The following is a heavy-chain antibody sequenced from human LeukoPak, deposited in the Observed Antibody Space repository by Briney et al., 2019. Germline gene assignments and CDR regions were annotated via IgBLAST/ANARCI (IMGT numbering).Heavy chain of an antibody. J-gene: IGHJ3*02. CDR1: GFTLSSYW. CDR2: ISSSSSYI. Sequence: GGSLRLSCSASGFTLSSYWMTWVRQAPGKGLEWVSSISSSSSYIYYADSVKGRFTISRDNAKNSLYLQMNSLRAEDTAVYYCAREAYYDILTGYTPFDAFDIWGQGTMVTVSS. CDR3: AREAYYDILTGYTPFDAFDI. D-gene: IGHD3-9*01. V-gene: IGHV3-21*01.